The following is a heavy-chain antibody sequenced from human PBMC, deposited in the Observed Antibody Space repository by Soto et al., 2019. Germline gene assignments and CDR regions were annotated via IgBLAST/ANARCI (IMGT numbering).Heavy chain of an antibody. V-gene: IGHV4-31*03. CDR2: IYYSGST. CDR3: ARGGGPGGDYY. CDR1: GGSISSGGYY. Sequence: QVQLQESGPGLVKPSQTLSLTCTVSGGSISSGGYYWSWIRQHPGKGLEWIGYIYYSGSTYYNPSIKSRVTIAVDTSKNQCSLKLSSVTAADTAVYYCARGGGPGGDYYWGQGTLVTVSS. D-gene: IGHD2-21*02. J-gene: IGHJ4*02.